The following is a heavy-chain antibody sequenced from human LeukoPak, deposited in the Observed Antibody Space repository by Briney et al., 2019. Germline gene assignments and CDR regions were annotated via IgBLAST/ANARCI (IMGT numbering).Heavy chain of an antibody. Sequence: ASVKVSFKASGYTFTSYDINWVRQATGQGLEWMGWMNPNSGNTGYAQKFQGRVTMTRNTSISTAYMELSSLRSEDTAVYYCARGLLGYYDFWSGRHDAFDIWGQGTMVTVSS. CDR1: GYTFTSYD. J-gene: IGHJ3*02. D-gene: IGHD3-3*01. CDR3: ARGLLGYYDFWSGRHDAFDI. CDR2: MNPNSGNT. V-gene: IGHV1-8*01.